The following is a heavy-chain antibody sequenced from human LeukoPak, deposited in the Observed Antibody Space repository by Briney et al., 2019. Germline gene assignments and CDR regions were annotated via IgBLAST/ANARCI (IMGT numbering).Heavy chain of an antibody. D-gene: IGHD3-22*01. CDR3: AKDPEDDSSGYYPEAHFDY. CDR2: ISGSGGST. J-gene: IGHJ4*02. CDR1: GFTFSSYA. Sequence: PGGSLRLSCAASGFTFSSYAMSWVRQAPGKGLEWVSAISGSGGSTYYADSVKGRFTISRDNSKNTLYLQMNSLRAEDTAVYYCAKDPEDDSSGYYPEAHFDYWGQGTLVTVSS. V-gene: IGHV3-23*01.